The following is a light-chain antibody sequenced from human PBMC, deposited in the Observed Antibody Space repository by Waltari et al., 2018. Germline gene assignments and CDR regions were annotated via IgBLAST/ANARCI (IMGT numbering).Light chain of an antibody. CDR3: SSYAGGSSLM. CDR2: EVT. J-gene: IGLJ3*02. Sequence: QSALTQPPSASGSLGQSITISCTGISTDVEGYDPFFWYQQHPGKAPKLLIYEVTKRPSGVPDRFSGSKSDNTASLAVSGLQAEDEADYYCSSYAGGSSLMFGGGTKLTVL. V-gene: IGLV2-8*01. CDR1: STDVEGYDP.